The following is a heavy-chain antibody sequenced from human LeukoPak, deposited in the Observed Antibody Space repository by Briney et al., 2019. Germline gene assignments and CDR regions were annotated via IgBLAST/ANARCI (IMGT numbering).Heavy chain of an antibody. Sequence: PSETLSLTCSVSGGSISDTDHYRGWIRQPPGKGLEWIASIDYRGNTYQKPSLKSRVTISMDTSKSHSFLQLSSVTAADTAVYYCASSSQEYYDILTGFHDWGQGTLVVVSS. CDR3: ASSSQEYYDILTGFHD. J-gene: IGHJ1*01. CDR1: GGSISDTDHY. D-gene: IGHD3-9*01. CDR2: IDYRGNT. V-gene: IGHV4-39*07.